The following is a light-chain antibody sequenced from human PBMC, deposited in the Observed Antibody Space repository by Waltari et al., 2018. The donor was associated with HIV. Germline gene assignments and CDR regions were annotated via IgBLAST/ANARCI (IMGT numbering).Light chain of an antibody. J-gene: IGLJ1*01. CDR3: QSHDSSLSGYV. V-gene: IGLV1-40*01. CDR1: SSNIGAGYH. Sequence: QSVLTQPPSVSGAPGQRVTISCTGSSSNIGAGYHVHWYQQLPGTAPKPLIYGNSNRPSGVPDRFSGSKSGTSASLVITGLQAEDEADYHCQSHDSSLSGYVFGTGTKVTVL. CDR2: GNS.